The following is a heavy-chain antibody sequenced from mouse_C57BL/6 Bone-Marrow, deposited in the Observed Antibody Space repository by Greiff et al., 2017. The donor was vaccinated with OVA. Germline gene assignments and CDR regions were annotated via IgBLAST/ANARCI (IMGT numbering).Heavy chain of an antibody. CDR1: GYTFTDYY. V-gene: IGHV1-76*01. CDR3: ARADYYGSSYDAMDY. Sequence: QVQLQQSGAELVRPGASVKLSCKASGYTFTDYYINWVKQRPGQGLEWIARIYPGSGNTYYNEKFKGKATVTAEKSSSTAYMQLSSLTSEDSAVYIWARADYYGSSYDAMDYWGQGTSVTVSS. D-gene: IGHD1-1*01. CDR2: IYPGSGNT. J-gene: IGHJ4*01.